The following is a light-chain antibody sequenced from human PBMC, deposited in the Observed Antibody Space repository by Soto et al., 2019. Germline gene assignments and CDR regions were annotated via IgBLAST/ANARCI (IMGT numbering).Light chain of an antibody. CDR3: SSYTSSNIVV. CDR2: DVS. Sequence: QSALTQPASVSGSPGQSITISCTGTSSDVGGYDYVSWYQQHPGKAPKLMIYDVSNQPSWVSNRISGSKSGNTASLTISGLQAEDEADYHCSSYTSSNIVVFGGGTKLTVL. CDR1: SSDVGGYDY. V-gene: IGLV2-14*01. J-gene: IGLJ2*01.